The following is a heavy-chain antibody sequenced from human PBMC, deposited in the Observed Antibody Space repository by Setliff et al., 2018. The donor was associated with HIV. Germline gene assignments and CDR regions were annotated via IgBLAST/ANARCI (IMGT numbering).Heavy chain of an antibody. D-gene: IGHD1-7*01. J-gene: IGHJ3*02. CDR2: IVVGSGNT. Sequence: GASEKVPCKASGFTFTNSAVQWVRQARGQRLEWIGWIVVGSGNTNYAQKFQERIPITRDMSTSRAYMEMSGLRTEDTAVYYCAADPQTGTTSYDAFDIWGQGTVVTVSS. CDR3: AADPQTGTTSYDAFDI. V-gene: IGHV1-58*01. CDR1: GFTFTNSA.